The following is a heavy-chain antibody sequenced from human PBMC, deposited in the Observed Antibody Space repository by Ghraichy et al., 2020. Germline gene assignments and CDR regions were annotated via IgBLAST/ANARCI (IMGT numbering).Heavy chain of an antibody. CDR1: GGSISSSSYY. CDR3: ARRGGGPILGYFDL. D-gene: IGHD3-16*01. V-gene: IGHV4-39*01. CDR2: IYYSGST. Sequence: ETLSLTCTVSGGSISSSSYYWGWIRQPPGKGLEWIASIYYSGSTYYNPSLKSRVTISVDTSKNQFSLKLNSVTAADTAVFYCARRGGGPILGYFDLWGRGTLVTVSS. J-gene: IGHJ2*01.